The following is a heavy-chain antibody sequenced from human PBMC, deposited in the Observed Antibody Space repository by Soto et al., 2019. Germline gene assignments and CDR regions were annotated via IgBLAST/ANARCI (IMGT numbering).Heavy chain of an antibody. Sequence: PXXTLSLPYSVSGGSISSYYWSWIRQPPGKGLEWIGYIYYSWSTNYNPSLKSRVTISVDTSKNQFSLKLSSVTAADTAVYYCARRYGDCFDYWGQGTLVTVSS. D-gene: IGHD4-17*01. CDR1: GGSISSYY. CDR2: IYYSWST. V-gene: IGHV4-59*08. CDR3: ARRYGDCFDY. J-gene: IGHJ4*02.